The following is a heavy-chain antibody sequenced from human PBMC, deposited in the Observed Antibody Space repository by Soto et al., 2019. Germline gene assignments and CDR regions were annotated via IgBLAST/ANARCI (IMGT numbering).Heavy chain of an antibody. Sequence: QVQLVQSGAEVKKPGASVKVSCKASGYTFTDYGISWVRQAPGQGLEWMGWISGYNGNTDYAQSFQGTVTMTTAASTSTAYMVLRSLRSDDTAVFFCARDSGTLGVWAYVFDYWGQGTLVTVSS. CDR1: GYTFTDYG. J-gene: IGHJ4*02. CDR3: ARDSGTLGVWAYVFDY. CDR2: ISGYNGNT. D-gene: IGHD1-1*01. V-gene: IGHV1-18*01.